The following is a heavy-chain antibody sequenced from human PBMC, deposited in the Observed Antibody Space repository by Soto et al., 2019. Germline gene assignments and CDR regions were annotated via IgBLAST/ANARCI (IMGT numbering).Heavy chain of an antibody. CDR2: IIPIFGTA. D-gene: IGHD6-6*01. Sequence: SVKVSCKASGVTFSSYAISWVRQAPGQGLEWMGGIIPIFGTANYAQKFQGRVTITADESTSTAYMELSSLRSEDTAVYYCARAKLRETYFDYWGQGTLVTVSS. CDR3: ARAKLRETYFDY. J-gene: IGHJ4*02. V-gene: IGHV1-69*13. CDR1: GVTFSSYA.